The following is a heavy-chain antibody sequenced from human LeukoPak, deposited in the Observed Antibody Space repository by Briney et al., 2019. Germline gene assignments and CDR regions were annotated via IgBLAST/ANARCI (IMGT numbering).Heavy chain of an antibody. D-gene: IGHD3-22*01. J-gene: IGHJ6*02. Sequence: GGSLRLSCAASGFTFSSYGMHWVRQAPGKGLEWVAVISYDGSNKYYADSVKGRFTISRDNAKNSLYLQMNSLRAEDTAVYYCARTYDSSGYYFAYYYYGMDVWGQGTTVTVSS. V-gene: IGHV3-30*03. CDR2: ISYDGSNK. CDR1: GFTFSSYG. CDR3: ARTYDSSGYYFAYYYYGMDV.